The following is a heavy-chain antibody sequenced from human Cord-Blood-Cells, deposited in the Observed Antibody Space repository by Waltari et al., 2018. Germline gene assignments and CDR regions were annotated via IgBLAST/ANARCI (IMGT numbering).Heavy chain of an antibody. D-gene: IGHD6-6*01. CDR2: INNSGST. Sequence: QVQLQQWGAGLLKPSETLSLTCAVYGGSFSGYYWSWIRQPPGKGLEWIGEINNSGSTNYNPSLKGRVTISVDTAKNQFSLKVSSGTAADTAVYYGARWESSSSRTNWFDPWGQGTLVTVSS. V-gene: IGHV4-34*01. J-gene: IGHJ5*02. CDR1: GGSFSGYY. CDR3: ARWESSSSRTNWFDP.